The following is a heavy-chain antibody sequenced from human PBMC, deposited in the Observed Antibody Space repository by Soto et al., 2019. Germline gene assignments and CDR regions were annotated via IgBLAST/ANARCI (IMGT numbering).Heavy chain of an antibody. J-gene: IGHJ3*02. CDR3: ASRPGYSSGWYSNAFDI. CDR2: FDPEDGET. D-gene: IGHD6-19*01. CDR1: GYTLTELS. V-gene: IGHV1-24*01. Sequence: VASVKVSCKVSGYTLTELSMHWVRQAPGKGLEWMGGFDPEDGETIYAQKFQGRVTMTEDTSTDTAYMELSSLRSEDTAVYYCASRPGYSSGWYSNAFDIWGQGTMVTVSS.